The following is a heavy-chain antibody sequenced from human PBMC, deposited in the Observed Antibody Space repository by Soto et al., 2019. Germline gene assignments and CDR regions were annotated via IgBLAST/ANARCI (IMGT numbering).Heavy chain of an antibody. J-gene: IGHJ5*02. D-gene: IGHD5-18*01. CDR2: ISYDGSNR. CDR1: GFTFSSFG. CDR3: ARAMDTAMASKDNWFDP. V-gene: IGHV3-30*03. Sequence: GGSLRLSCAASGFTFSSFGMHWVRQAPGKGLEWVAVISYDGSNRYYTDSVKGRFTISRDNSKNTLYLQVNSLRAEDTAVYYCARAMDTAMASKDNWFDPWGQGTLVTAPQ.